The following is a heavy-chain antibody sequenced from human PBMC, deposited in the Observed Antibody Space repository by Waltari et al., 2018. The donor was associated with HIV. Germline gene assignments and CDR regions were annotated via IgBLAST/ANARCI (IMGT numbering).Heavy chain of an antibody. CDR1: GGSISSSSYY. D-gene: IGHD3-22*01. V-gene: IGHV4-39*01. J-gene: IGHJ6*02. Sequence: QLQLQESGPGLVKPSETLSLTCTVSGGSISSSSYYWGWIRQPPGKGLEWIGSIYYSGRTYYNPSLKSRVTISVDTSKNQFSLKLSSVTAADTAVYYCARPDYYDSSGYYYGMDVWGQGTTVTVSS. CDR3: ARPDYYDSSGYYYGMDV. CDR2: IYYSGRT.